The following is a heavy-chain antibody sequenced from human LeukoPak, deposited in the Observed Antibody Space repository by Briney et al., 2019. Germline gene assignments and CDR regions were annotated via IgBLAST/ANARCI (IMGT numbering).Heavy chain of an antibody. V-gene: IGHV3-23*01. Sequence: GGSLRLSCTASGLIFRNYAMTWVRQAPRKGLEWVSTISGDGTETFYADSVKGRFTISGGNSKNTHYLQMSSLRAEDTGIYYCAKGGHYSFFDYWGQGTLVTVSS. CDR2: ISGDGTET. D-gene: IGHD4-11*01. CDR3: AKGGHYSFFDY. J-gene: IGHJ4*02. CDR1: GLIFRNYA.